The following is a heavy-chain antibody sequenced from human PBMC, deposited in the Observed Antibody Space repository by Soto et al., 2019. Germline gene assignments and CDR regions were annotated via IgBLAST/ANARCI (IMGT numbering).Heavy chain of an antibody. Sequence: EVQLLESGGGLVQPGGSLRLSCAASGFTFSSYAMSWVRQAPGKGLEWVSAISGSGGSTYYADSVKGRFTISGDNSKNTLYLQMNSLRAEDTAVYYCAKAPTNYGSGSYYYSWGQGTLVTVSS. J-gene: IGHJ4*02. CDR2: ISGSGGST. V-gene: IGHV3-23*01. CDR3: AKAPTNYGSGSYYYS. CDR1: GFTFSSYA. D-gene: IGHD3-10*01.